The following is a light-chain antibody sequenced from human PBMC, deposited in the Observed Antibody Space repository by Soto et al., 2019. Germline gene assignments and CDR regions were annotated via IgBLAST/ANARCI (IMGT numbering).Light chain of an antibody. Sequence: IVMTQSALSLPVTPGEPASISCRSSQSLLHSNGYNYLDWYLQKPGQPPQLLIYLGSNRASGAPDRFSGSGSGTAFPLKISSVEDEDVGVYCCTRALNTPRTFVQRTKV. J-gene: IGKJ1*01. CDR2: LGS. V-gene: IGKV2-28*01. CDR1: QSLLHSNGYNY. CDR3: TRALNTPRT.